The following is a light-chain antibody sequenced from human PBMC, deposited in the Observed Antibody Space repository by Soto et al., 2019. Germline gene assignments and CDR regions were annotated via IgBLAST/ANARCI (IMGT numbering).Light chain of an antibody. J-gene: IGKJ1*01. CDR3: QQYGGSPRT. CDR2: DAS. V-gene: IGKV3-20*01. Sequence: DIVLTQSPGTLSLSPGERATLSCRASQSISSFYLAWYQQTPGQAPRLLIYDASSRAAGIPDRFSGGGSGTDFPLTISRLEPEDFGGYYCQQYGGSPRTFGKGTKVEIK. CDR1: QSISSFY.